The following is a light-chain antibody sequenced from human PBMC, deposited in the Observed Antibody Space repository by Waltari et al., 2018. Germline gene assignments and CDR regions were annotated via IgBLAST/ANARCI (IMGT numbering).Light chain of an antibody. CDR2: YDT. Sequence: SYVLTQPPSVSVAPGKTARITCGGDGMGTKSVHWYQQKPGQAPVLVIHYDTDRPSGIPERFSGSHSGHTATLTITRVEAGDEADYYCQVWDASSDVVFGGGTKLTVL. CDR3: QVWDASSDVV. CDR1: GMGTKS. J-gene: IGLJ2*01. V-gene: IGLV3-21*04.